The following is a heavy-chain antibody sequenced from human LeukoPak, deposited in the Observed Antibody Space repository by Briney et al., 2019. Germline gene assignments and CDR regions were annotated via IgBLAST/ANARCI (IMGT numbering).Heavy chain of an antibody. CDR1: GASFNSNSYY. J-gene: IGHJ6*03. CDR2: VYYSGTT. CDR3: ARGYDFWSANFYLDV. Sequence: HPLETLSLTCTVSGASFNSNSYYWGWLRQPPGKGLEWIGSVYYSGTTYYNTSLESRVTISLDRSSDQFSLRLTSVTAADTAVYYCARGYDFWSANFYLDVWGKGTTVTVSS. D-gene: IGHD3-3*01. V-gene: IGHV4-39*07.